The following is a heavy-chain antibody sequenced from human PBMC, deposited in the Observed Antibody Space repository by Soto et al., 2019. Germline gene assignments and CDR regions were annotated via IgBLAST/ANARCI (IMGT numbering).Heavy chain of an antibody. J-gene: IGHJ4*02. CDR1: GFTFSSYP. Sequence: GGSLRLSCAASGFTFSSYPMHWLRQAPGKGLEWVALISYDASNKYYADSVKGRLTISRDNSKNTLYMQMNSLRGEDTAVYYCARGHNFHDTSGPDYWGQGTLVTVSS. CDR3: ARGHNFHDTSGPDY. CDR2: ISYDASNK. V-gene: IGHV3-30-3*01. D-gene: IGHD3-22*01.